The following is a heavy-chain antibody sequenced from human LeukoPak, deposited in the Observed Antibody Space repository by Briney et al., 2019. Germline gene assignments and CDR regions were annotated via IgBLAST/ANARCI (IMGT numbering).Heavy chain of an antibody. V-gene: IGHV4-59*01. CDR3: AREIRRDYGGNPGAFDI. CDR2: IYYSGST. D-gene: IGHD4-23*01. J-gene: IGHJ3*02. CDR1: GDSISAYY. Sequence: SETLSLTCTVSGDSISAYYWSWIRQPPGKGLEWIGYIYYSGSTNYNPSLKSRVTISVDTSKNQFSLKLSSVTAADTAVYYCAREIRRDYGGNPGAFDIWGQGTMVTVSS.